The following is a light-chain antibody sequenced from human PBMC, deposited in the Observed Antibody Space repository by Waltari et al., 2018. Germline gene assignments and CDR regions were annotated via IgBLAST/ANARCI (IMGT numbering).Light chain of an antibody. J-gene: IGLJ2*01. V-gene: IGLV1-47*01. CDR2: RNT. CDR1: SPNIGSNY. CDR3: AAWDDSLSGYVV. Sequence: QSVLTQPPSASGTPGQRVTISCSGSSPNIGSNYVYWYQHLPGTAPKLLIYRNTQRPSGVPDRFSGSKSGTSASLAISGLRSEDEADYYCAAWDDSLSGYVVFGGGTKLTVL.